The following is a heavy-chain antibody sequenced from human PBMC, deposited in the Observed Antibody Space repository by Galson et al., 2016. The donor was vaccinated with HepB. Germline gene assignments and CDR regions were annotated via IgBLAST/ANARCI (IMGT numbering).Heavy chain of an antibody. J-gene: IGHJ4*02. CDR1: GYTFTSYA. CDR2: INDGSGDT. CDR3: ARETSCWYLG. D-gene: IGHD6-19*01. Sequence: SVKVSCKASGYTFTSYAIHWVRQAPGQGLEWMGWINDGSGDTKYSQKFQDRVTITRDTSASTAYMAVNSLKSGDTAVYYCARETSCWYLGWGQGTLVIVSS. V-gene: IGHV1-3*01.